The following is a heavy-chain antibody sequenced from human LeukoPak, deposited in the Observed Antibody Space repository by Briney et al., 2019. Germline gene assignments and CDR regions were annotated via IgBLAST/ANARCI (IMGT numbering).Heavy chain of an antibody. CDR1: GFTFTSSA. V-gene: IGHV1-58*02. CDR3: ARGLYGSGSYYEDY. J-gene: IGHJ4*02. CDR2: IVVGSGNT. D-gene: IGHD3-10*01. Sequence: SVKVSCKASGFTFTSSAMQWVRQARGQRLEWIGWIVVGSGNTNYAQKFQERVTITRDMSTSTAYMELSSLRSEDTAVYYCARGLYGSGSYYEDYWGQGTLVTVSS.